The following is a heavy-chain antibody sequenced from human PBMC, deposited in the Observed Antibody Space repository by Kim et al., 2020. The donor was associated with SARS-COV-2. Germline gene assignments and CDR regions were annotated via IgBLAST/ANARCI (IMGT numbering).Heavy chain of an antibody. Sequence: ASVKVSCKASGYTFTSYAMNWVRQAPGQGLEWMGWINTNTGNPTYAQGFTGRFVFTLDTSVSTAYLQISSLKAEDTAVYYCARSGRIQLSPDGMDVWGQGTTVTVSS. CDR1: GYTFTSYA. CDR2: INTNTGNP. D-gene: IGHD5-18*01. V-gene: IGHV7-4-1*02. CDR3: ARSGRIQLSPDGMDV. J-gene: IGHJ6*02.